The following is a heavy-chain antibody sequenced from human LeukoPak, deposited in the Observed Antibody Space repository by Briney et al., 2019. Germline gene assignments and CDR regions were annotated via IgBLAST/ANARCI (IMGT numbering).Heavy chain of an antibody. J-gene: IGHJ4*02. CDR1: GASITNHY. V-gene: IGHV4-59*05. Sequence: SETLSLTCSVSGASITNHYCTWIRQPPGKGLERIGSVSYSGSTYYNPSLKSRVTISVDTSNNQFCLDLSSVTAADTAVYYCASVRSGSHYFDYWGQGTLVTVSS. D-gene: IGHD1-26*01. CDR3: ASVRSGSHYFDY. CDR2: VSYSGST.